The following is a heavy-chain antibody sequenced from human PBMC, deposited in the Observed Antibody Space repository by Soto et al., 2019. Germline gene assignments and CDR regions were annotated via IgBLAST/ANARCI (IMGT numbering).Heavy chain of an antibody. CDR1: GFTFSSYA. D-gene: IGHD1-1*01. V-gene: IGHV3-23*01. CDR3: ARQHTGTFDI. Sequence: DVQLLESGGGLVQPGGSLRLSCAASGFTFSSYAMTWVRQAPGKGLEWVSGISGGGGSTFYADSVKGRFTLSRDNSKNTLYLQMNSLRAEDTAVYYCARQHTGTFDIWGQGTVVTVSS. J-gene: IGHJ3*02. CDR2: ISGGGGST.